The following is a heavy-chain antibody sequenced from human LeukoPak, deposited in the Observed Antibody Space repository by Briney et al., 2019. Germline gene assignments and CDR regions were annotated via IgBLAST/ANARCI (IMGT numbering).Heavy chain of an antibody. CDR3: AKDSSGITGVY. Sequence: PGGSLRLSCAASEFTFSSYNMNWVRQAPGKGLEWVSAISGSGGSTYYADSVKGRFTISRDNSKNTLYLQMNSLRAEDTAVYYCAKDSSGITGVYWGQGTLVTVSS. J-gene: IGHJ4*02. CDR2: ISGSGGST. CDR1: EFTFSSYN. V-gene: IGHV3-23*01. D-gene: IGHD3-22*01.